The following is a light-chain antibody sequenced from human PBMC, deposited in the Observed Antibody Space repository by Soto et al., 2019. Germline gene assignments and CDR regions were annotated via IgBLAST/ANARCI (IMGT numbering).Light chain of an antibody. J-gene: IGKJ4*01. CDR3: QQRSDWPLT. Sequence: EVVLTQSPATLSLSPGDRATLSCRASQSISSLLAWYQQKPGQPPRLLIYAASNRAAGIPARFSGSGSGTDFTLTISSLEPEDFAVYYCQQRSDWPLTFGGGAKVEIK. CDR1: QSISSL. CDR2: AAS. V-gene: IGKV3-11*01.